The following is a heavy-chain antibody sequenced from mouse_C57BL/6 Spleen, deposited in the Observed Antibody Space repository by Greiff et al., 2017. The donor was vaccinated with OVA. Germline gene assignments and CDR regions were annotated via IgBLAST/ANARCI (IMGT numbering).Heavy chain of an antibody. CDR1: GYTFTDYN. Sequence: VHVKQSGPELVKPGASVKIPCKASGYTFTDYNMDWVKQSHGKSLEWIGDINPNNGGTIYNQKFKGKATLTVDKSSSTAYMELRSLTSEDTAVYYCARRIYGIYYFDYWGQGTTLTVSS. CDR3: ARRIYGIYYFDY. CDR2: INPNNGGT. D-gene: IGHD2-1*01. J-gene: IGHJ2*01. V-gene: IGHV1-18*01.